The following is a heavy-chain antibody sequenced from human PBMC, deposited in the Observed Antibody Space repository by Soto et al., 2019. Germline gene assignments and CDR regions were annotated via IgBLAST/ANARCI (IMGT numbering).Heavy chain of an antibody. CDR2: ITGSGHTS. CDR1: GFTFSTYA. CDR3: ARYYGAFSGGFDY. D-gene: IGHD3-3*01. J-gene: IGHJ4*02. Sequence: GGSLRLSCAASGFTFSTYAMTWVRQVPGKGLEWVSGITGSGHTSYYAPSVKGWLTISRDNSMDRLYLQMDSLSAGDTAVYYCARYYGAFSGGFDYWGQGTLVTVSS. V-gene: IGHV3-23*01.